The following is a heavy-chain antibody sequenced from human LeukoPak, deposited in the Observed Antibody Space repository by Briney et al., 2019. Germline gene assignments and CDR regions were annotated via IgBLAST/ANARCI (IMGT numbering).Heavy chain of an antibody. J-gene: IGHJ3*02. CDR1: GFTFADYA. Sequence: PGGSLRLSCAASGFTFADYAMHWVRQAPGKGLEWVSGISWNSGSIGYADSVKGRFTISRDNAKNSLYLQMNGLRAEDTALYYCAKDQADYYDSSGPKGAFDIWGQGTMVTVSS. CDR3: AKDQADYYDSSGPKGAFDI. CDR2: ISWNSGSI. D-gene: IGHD3-22*01. V-gene: IGHV3-9*01.